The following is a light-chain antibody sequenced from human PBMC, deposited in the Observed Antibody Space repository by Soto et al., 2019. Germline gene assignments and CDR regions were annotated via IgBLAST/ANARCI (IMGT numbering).Light chain of an antibody. CDR3: KQDCRTPCT. CDR2: DAS. J-gene: IGKJ4*01. Sequence: EVVLPQSPAPLALSPGERATLSCGASQSVPSSDLAWYQQKPGLAPRLLIYDASNRASGIPDRFSGSGSGTDFTLTISRLEPEDFAVYYCKQDCRTPCTFGGGTKVDIK. CDR1: QSVPSSD. V-gene: IGKV3D-20*01.